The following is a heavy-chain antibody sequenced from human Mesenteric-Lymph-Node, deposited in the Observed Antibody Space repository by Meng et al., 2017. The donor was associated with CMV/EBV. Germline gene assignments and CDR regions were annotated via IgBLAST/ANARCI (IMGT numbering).Heavy chain of an antibody. D-gene: IGHD5-12*01. J-gene: IGHJ4*02. CDR2: ISGGSSYI. V-gene: IGHV3-21*01. CDR3: ARVESSDDSRYRPFDY. Sequence: LSLTCAASGFTFSSYSMNWVRQAPGKGLEWVSSISGGSSYIYYADSVKGRFTISRDNAKNSLSLQMNYPRVEDTGVYYCARVESSDDSRYRPFDYWGQGSLVTVSS. CDR1: GFTFSSYS.